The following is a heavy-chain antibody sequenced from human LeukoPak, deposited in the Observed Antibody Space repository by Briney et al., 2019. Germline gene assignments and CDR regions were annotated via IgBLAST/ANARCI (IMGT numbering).Heavy chain of an antibody. Sequence: SETLSLTCTVSGDSISSYYWSWIRQPAGKGLEWIGRIYTSGNTKYNPSLKSRVTISVDTSKNQFSLKPSSVTAADTAVYYCARYGYSGFNPYYYMDVWGKGTTVTVSS. D-gene: IGHD5-12*01. CDR3: ARYGYSGFNPYYYMDV. J-gene: IGHJ6*03. CDR2: IYTSGNT. CDR1: GDSISSYY. V-gene: IGHV4-4*07.